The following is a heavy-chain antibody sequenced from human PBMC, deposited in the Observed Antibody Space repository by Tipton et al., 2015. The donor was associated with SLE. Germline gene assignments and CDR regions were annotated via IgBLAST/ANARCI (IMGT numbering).Heavy chain of an antibody. CDR1: GGSISSTHYY. V-gene: IGHV4-39*07. CDR3: ARDHCSGGTCNMYYFYYYGMGV. Sequence: TLSLTCTVSGGSISSTHYYWGWIRQPPGKGLEWIGTIYYNGNTYYNPSLKSRVTISVDTSKNQFSLKLSSVTAADTAVYYCARDHCSGGTCNMYYFYYYGMGVWGLGTTVIVSS. CDR2: IYYNGNT. J-gene: IGHJ6*02. D-gene: IGHD2-15*01.